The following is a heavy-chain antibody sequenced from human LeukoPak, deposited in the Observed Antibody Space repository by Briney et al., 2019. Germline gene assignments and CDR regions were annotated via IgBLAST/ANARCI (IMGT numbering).Heavy chain of an antibody. Sequence: GGSLRLSCAASGFTFSSYSMNWVRQAPGKGLEWVSSISSSSSYIYYADSVKGRFTISRDNAKNSLYLQMNSLRAEDTAVYYCARDPFPAGSYFDYWGQGTLVTVSS. D-gene: IGHD6-19*01. J-gene: IGHJ4*02. CDR3: ARDPFPAGSYFDY. CDR2: ISSSSSYI. V-gene: IGHV3-21*01. CDR1: GFTFSSYS.